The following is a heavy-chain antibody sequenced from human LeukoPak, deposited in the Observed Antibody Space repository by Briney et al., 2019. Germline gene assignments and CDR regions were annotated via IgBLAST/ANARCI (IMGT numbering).Heavy chain of an antibody. CDR3: ARTGGNSYYSYYMDV. D-gene: IGHD4-23*01. V-gene: IGHV3-49*04. Sequence: GGSLRLSCTASGFTFGDYAMSWVRQAPGKGLEWVGFIRSKVYGGTTEYAASVKGRFTISRDDSKSIAYLQMNSLKTEDTAVYYCARTGGNSYYSYYMDVWGKGTTVTISS. CDR1: GFTFGDYA. J-gene: IGHJ6*03. CDR2: IRSKVYGGTT.